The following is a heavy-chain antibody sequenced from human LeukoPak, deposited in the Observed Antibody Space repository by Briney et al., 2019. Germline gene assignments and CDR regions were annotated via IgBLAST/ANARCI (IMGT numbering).Heavy chain of an antibody. J-gene: IGHJ4*02. Sequence: GGSLRLSCAASGFTFSSYEMNWVRQAPGKGLEWVSYISSSGSTIYYADSVKGRFTISRDNAKNSLYLQMNSLRAEDTAVYYCARDGRRYCSSTSCAAHWGQGTLVTVSS. CDR1: GFTFSSYE. CDR3: ARDGRRYCSSTSCAAH. CDR2: ISSSGSTI. D-gene: IGHD2-2*01. V-gene: IGHV3-48*03.